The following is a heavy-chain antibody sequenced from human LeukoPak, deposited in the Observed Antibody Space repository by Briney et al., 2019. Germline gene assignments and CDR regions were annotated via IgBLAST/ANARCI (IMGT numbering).Heavy chain of an antibody. CDR2: ISAYNGNT. Sequence: AASVKVSCKASGYTFTSYGISWVRQAPGQGLEWMGWISAYNGNTNYAQKLQGRVTMTTDTSTSTAYMELRSLRSDDTAVYYCARVVWAYCSSTSCYSPDYWGQGTLVTVSS. D-gene: IGHD2-2*01. J-gene: IGHJ4*02. CDR1: GYTFTSYG. CDR3: ARVVWAYCSSTSCYSPDY. V-gene: IGHV1-18*01.